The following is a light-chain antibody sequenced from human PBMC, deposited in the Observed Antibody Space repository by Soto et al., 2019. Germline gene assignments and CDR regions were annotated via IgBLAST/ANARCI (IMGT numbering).Light chain of an antibody. CDR3: QTYNSAPFT. J-gene: IGKJ3*01. CDR1: QGISNY. Sequence: DIPMTQSPSSLSASVGDRVTITCRASQGISNYLAWYQQKPGKVPKLLIYAASTLQSGVPSRFSGSGSVTDFTLTISSLQPEDVATYYCQTYNSAPFTFGPGTKVDI. CDR2: AAS. V-gene: IGKV1-27*01.